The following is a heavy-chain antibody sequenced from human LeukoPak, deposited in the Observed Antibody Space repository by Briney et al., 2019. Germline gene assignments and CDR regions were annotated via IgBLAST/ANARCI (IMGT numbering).Heavy chain of an antibody. CDR2: IYYSGST. CDR1: GGSISSYY. CDR3: ARDRYSGGWYEGYFQH. J-gene: IGHJ1*01. D-gene: IGHD6-19*01. Sequence: SETLSLTCTVSGGSISSYYWSWIRQPPGKGLEWIGYIYYSGSTNYNPSLKSRVTISVDTSKNQFSLKLSSVTAADTAVYYCARDRYSGGWYEGYFQHWGQGTLVTVSS. V-gene: IGHV4-59*01.